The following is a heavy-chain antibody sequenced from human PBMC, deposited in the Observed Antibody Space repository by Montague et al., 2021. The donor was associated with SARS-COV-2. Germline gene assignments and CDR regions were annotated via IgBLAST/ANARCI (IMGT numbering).Heavy chain of an antibody. V-gene: IGHV3-74*01. CDR2: INGDGRTT. Sequence: SLRLSCAASGFTFRNNWMHWVRQAPGKGLVWVSRINGDGRTTNYADFVEGRFTTSRDNAKNTLYLQMNSLRAEDTAVYYCAKDNYGFNSMDVWGQGTTVTISS. CDR3: AKDNYGFNSMDV. J-gene: IGHJ6*02. CDR1: GFTFRNNW. D-gene: IGHD5-24*01.